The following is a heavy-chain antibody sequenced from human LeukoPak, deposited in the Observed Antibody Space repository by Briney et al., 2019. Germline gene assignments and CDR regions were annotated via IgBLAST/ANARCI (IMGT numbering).Heavy chain of an antibody. J-gene: IGHJ4*02. Sequence: ASVKVSCKASGYTFSSYYMHWVRQAPGQGLEWMGIINPSGGSTSYAQKFQGRVTMTRDTSTSTVYMELSSLRSEDTAVYYCARVVSSSSSKGLLGYWGQGTLVTVSS. V-gene: IGHV1-46*03. CDR2: INPSGGST. CDR1: GYTFSSYY. D-gene: IGHD6-6*01. CDR3: ARVVSSSSSKGLLGY.